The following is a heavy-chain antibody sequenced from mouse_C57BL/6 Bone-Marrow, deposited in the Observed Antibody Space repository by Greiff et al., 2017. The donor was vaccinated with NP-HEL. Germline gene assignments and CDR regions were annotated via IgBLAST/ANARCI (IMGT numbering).Heavy chain of an antibody. D-gene: IGHD1-1*01. CDR2: ISYSGST. J-gene: IGHJ1*03. CDR1: GYSITSDY. Sequence: EVKLQESGPGLAKPSQTLSLTCSVTGYSITSDYWNWIRKFPGNKLEYMGYISYSGSTYYNPSLKSRISITRDTSKNQYYLQLNSVTTEDTATYYCARTTMVVEGGYWYFDVWGTGTTVTVSS. CDR3: ARTTMVVEGGYWYFDV. V-gene: IGHV3-8*01.